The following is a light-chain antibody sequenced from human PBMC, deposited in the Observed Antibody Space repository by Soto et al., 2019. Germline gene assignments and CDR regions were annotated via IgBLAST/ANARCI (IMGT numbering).Light chain of an antibody. J-gene: IGLJ2*01. CDR1: SSNIGYNY. V-gene: IGLV1-47*01. CDR2: RND. Sequence: QSVLTQPPSASGTPGQRVTISSSGISSNIGYNYVYWYKMLAGTDPKLLLYRNDQRPSGVPDRFSGSRSGPSASLAISGLRSEDEADYYWAGWDESLSGRGIFGGGTKRTVL. CDR3: AGWDESLSGRGI.